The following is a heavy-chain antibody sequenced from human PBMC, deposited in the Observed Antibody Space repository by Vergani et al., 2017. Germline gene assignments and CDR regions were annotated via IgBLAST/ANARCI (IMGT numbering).Heavy chain of an antibody. CDR3: ARGINHFESNDYYGDAFDI. CDR1: GYTFTDYY. V-gene: IGHV1-2*02. Sequence: QVQLVQSGAEVKKPGASVKVSCKASGYTFTDYYIHWVRQAPGQGLEWMGWINPNSGGTNYAQKFQGRVTMTRDTSISTAYMELSRLRSDDTAVYYCARGINHFESNDYYGDAFDIWGQGTLVSVSS. J-gene: IGHJ3*02. D-gene: IGHD3-22*01. CDR2: INPNSGGT.